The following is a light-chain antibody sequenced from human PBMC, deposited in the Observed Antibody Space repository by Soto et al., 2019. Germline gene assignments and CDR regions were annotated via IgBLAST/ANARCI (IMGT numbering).Light chain of an antibody. V-gene: IGLV2-8*01. CDR2: EVT. CDR3: SSYAGSDSWGV. CDR1: SSDVGGYNY. Sequence: QSALTQPPSASGSPGQSVTISCTGTSSDVGGYNYVSWYQQHPGKAPKLMIFEVTKRPSGVPDRFSGSKSGNTASLTVSGLQAEDEADYYCSSYAGSDSWGVFSGGTKLTVL. J-gene: IGLJ3*02.